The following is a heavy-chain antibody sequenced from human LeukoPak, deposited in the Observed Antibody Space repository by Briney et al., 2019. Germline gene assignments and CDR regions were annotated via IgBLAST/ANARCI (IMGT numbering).Heavy chain of an antibody. CDR3: AMYYYDSSGPYVGAFDI. D-gene: IGHD3-22*01. CDR2: MNPNSGHT. CDR1: GYTLTSYD. Sequence: ASVKVSCTASGYTLTSYDINWVRQATGQGLEWLGWMNPNSGHTGFAQKFQGRVTMTRDTSISTAYMELSSLRSEDTAMYYCAMYYYDSSGPYVGAFDIWGQGTMVTVSS. J-gene: IGHJ3*02. V-gene: IGHV1-8*01.